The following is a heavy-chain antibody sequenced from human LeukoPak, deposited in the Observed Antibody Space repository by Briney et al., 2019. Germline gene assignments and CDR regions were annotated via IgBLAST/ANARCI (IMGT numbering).Heavy chain of an antibody. CDR2: INPNSGGT. CDR1: GYTFTGYY. J-gene: IGHJ6*02. D-gene: IGHD3-3*01. Sequence: GASVKVSCKASGYTFTGYYMHWVRQAPGQGLEWMGWINPNSGGTNYAQKFQGRVTMTRDTSISTAYMELSRLRSDDTAVYYCARFGFGRVSVLSDYYYGMDVWGQGTTVTVSS. CDR3: ARFGFGRVSVLSDYYYGMDV. V-gene: IGHV1-2*02.